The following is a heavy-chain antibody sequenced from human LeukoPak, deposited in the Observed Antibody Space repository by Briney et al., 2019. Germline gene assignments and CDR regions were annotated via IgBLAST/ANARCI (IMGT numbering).Heavy chain of an antibody. J-gene: IGHJ4*02. Sequence: GGSLRLSCAASGFTFSRYGMHWVRQAPGKGLEWVAVVSYDGDHKYYADSVKGRFTISRDNSKNTLYLQMNSLRVEDTAMYYCARDGGYSSGNFDYWGQGTLVTVSS. CDR3: ARDGGYSSGNFDY. V-gene: IGHV3-30*03. D-gene: IGHD6-19*01. CDR2: VSYDGDHK. CDR1: GFTFSRYG.